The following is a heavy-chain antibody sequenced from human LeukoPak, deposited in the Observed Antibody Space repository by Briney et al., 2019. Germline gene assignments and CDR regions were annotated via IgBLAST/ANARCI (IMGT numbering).Heavy chain of an antibody. V-gene: IGHV3-11*01. CDR3: ARGLSGSYFDAFDI. Sequence: GRSLRLSCAASGFTFSDYYMSWIRQAPGKGLEWVSYISSSGSTIYYADSVKGRFTISRDNAKNSLYLQMNSLRAEDTAVYYCARGLSGSYFDAFDIWGQGTMVTVSS. CDR1: GFTFSDYY. J-gene: IGHJ3*02. D-gene: IGHD1-26*01. CDR2: ISSSGSTI.